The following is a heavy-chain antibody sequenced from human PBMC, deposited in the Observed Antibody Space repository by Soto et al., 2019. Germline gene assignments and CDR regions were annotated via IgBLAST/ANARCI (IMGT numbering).Heavy chain of an antibody. V-gene: IGHV4-34*01. CDR1: VVSFSGYY. J-gene: IGHJ4*02. CDR2: INHSGST. Sequence: SETLSLTCAFYVVSFSGYYWSCIRHPPGKGLEWIGEINHSGSTNYNPSLKSRVTISVDTSKNQFSLKLSSVTAADTAVYYCARVDYDFWSRHRHFEYWGQGTLVTVSS. D-gene: IGHD3-3*01. CDR3: ARVDYDFWSRHRHFEY.